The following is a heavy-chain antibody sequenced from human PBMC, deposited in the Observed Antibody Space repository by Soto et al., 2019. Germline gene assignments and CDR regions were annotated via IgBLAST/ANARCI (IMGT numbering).Heavy chain of an antibody. CDR1: GGSISSSSYY. D-gene: IGHD4-4*01. CDR2: IYYSGST. V-gene: IGHV4-39*01. J-gene: IGHJ5*02. CDR3: ARTYSNYGNWFDP. Sequence: SETLSLTCTVSGGSISSSSYYWGWIRQPPGKGLEWIGSIYYSGSTYYNPSLKSRVTISVDTSKNQFSLKLSSVTAADTAVYYCARTYSNYGNWFDPWGQGTLVTVSS.